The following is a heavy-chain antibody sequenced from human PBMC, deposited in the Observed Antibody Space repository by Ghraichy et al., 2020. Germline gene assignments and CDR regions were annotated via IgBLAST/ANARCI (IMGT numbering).Heavy chain of an antibody. Sequence: LSLTCAASGFTFSSYSMNWVRQAPGKGLEWVSSISSSSSYIYYADSVKGRFTISRDNAKNSLYLQMNSLRAEDTAGYYCARDRHPSYVWGSGYYYYMDVWGKGTTVTVSS. CDR1: GFTFSSYS. CDR3: ARDRHPSYVWGSGYYYYMDV. CDR2: ISSSSSYI. D-gene: IGHD3-16*01. V-gene: IGHV3-21*01. J-gene: IGHJ6*03.